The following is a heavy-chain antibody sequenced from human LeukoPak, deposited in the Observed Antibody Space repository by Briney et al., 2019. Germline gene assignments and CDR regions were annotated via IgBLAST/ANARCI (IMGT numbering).Heavy chain of an antibody. CDR1: TFIFNNYA. Sequence: PGGSLRLSCAASTFIFNNYAMGWVCHAPGKGLEWVSAISENGVNTNYADSVKCRFTISRDNSKNTMYLLMSSLGAEDTAISFCGSGTVAGHRRLWGRGTVVTVSS. D-gene: IGHD6-19*01. CDR3: GSGTVAGHRRL. V-gene: IGHV3-23*01. CDR2: ISENGVNT. J-gene: IGHJ3*01.